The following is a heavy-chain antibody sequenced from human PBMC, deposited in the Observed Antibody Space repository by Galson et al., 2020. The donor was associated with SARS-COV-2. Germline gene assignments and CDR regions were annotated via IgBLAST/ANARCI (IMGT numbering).Heavy chain of an antibody. CDR2: ISGSGGTT. CDR1: GFTFSSDA. D-gene: IGHD1-7*01. J-gene: IGHJ5*02. CDR3: AKDRYNWNYNWFDP. V-gene: IGHV3-23*01. Sequence: GGSLRLSCAASGFTFSSDAMSWVRQVPGKGLEWVSGISGSGGTTYYADSVKGRFAISRDNSKNTLYLQMSSLRAEDTAVYYCAKDRYNWNYNWFDPGGQGTLVTVSS.